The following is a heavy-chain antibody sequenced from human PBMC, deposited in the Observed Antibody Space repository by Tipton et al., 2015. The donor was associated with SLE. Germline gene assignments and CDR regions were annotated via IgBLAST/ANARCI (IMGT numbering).Heavy chain of an antibody. V-gene: IGHV3-23*03. J-gene: IGHJ4*02. CDR1: GFTVSSNY. CDR3: AKGHDSSGYYYHYFDY. CDR2: IYSGGSST. Sequence: SLRLSCAASGFTVSSNYMSWVRQAPGKGLEWVSVIYSGGSSTYYADSVKGRFTISRDNSKNTLYLQMNSLRAEDTAVYYCAKGHDSSGYYYHYFDYWGQGTLVTVSS. D-gene: IGHD3-22*01.